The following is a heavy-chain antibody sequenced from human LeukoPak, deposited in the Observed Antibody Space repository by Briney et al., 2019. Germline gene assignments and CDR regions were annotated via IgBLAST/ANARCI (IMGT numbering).Heavy chain of an antibody. CDR3: ARGDVTVGATTVYFDY. CDR1: GGSISSYY. Sequence: SETLSLTCTVPGGSISSYYWSWIRQPPGKGLEWIGYIYTSGSTNYNPSLKSRVTISVDTSKNQFSLKLSSVTAADTAVYYCARGDVTVGATTVYFDYWGQGTLVTVSS. V-gene: IGHV4-4*09. CDR2: IYTSGST. J-gene: IGHJ4*02. D-gene: IGHD1-26*01.